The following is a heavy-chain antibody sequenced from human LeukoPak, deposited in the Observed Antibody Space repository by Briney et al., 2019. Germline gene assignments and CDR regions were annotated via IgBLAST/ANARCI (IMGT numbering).Heavy chain of an antibody. V-gene: IGHV3-7*01. Sequence: PGGSLRLSCAASGFTFSSYLMSWVRQAPGKGLEWVANIKQDGSEKYYVDSVKGRFTISRDNAKNSLYLQMNSLRAEDTAVYYCARAHPRWLQSDYWGQGTLVTVSS. J-gene: IGHJ4*02. CDR2: IKQDGSEK. CDR1: GFTFSSYL. D-gene: IGHD5-24*01. CDR3: ARAHPRWLQSDY.